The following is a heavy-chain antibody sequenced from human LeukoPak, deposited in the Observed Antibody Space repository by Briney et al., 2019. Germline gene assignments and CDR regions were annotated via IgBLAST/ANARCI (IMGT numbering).Heavy chain of an antibody. CDR3: ARHLWFSYYYYMDV. CDR1: GGSISSSSYY. V-gene: IGHV4-39*01. D-gene: IGHD3-10*01. J-gene: IGHJ6*03. Sequence: SETLSLTCTVSGGSISSSSYYWGWIRQPPGKGLEWIGSIYYSGSTYYNPSLKSRVTISVDTSKNQFSLKLSSVTAADTAVYYCARHLWFSYYYYMDVWGKGTTVTISS. CDR2: IYYSGST.